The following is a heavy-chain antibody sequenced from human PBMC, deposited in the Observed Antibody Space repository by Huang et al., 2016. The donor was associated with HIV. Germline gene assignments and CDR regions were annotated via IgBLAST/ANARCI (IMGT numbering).Heavy chain of an antibody. CDR1: GYTFTLYT. J-gene: IGHJ4*02. Sequence: VQLVQSGSELQKPGASVNVSCKASGYTFTLYTLIWVRQAPGQGLEWMGWINTKTGKPTYAQGFTGRFVFSLDTSVTTAYLHISSLKPEDTGIYYCARYRLTGTFLDSWGQGTLVTVSS. V-gene: IGHV7-4-1*02. CDR2: INTKTGKP. CDR3: ARYRLTGTFLDS. D-gene: IGHD3-9*01.